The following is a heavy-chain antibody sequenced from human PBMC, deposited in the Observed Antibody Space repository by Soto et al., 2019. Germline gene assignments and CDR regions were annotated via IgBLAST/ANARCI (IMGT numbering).Heavy chain of an antibody. J-gene: IGHJ4*02. CDR2: IYYSGST. Sequence: QVQLQESGPGLVKPSQTLSLTCTVSGGSISTGGYYWTWIRQHPGKGLEWIGYIYYSGSTYYNPSLKSRVTISVDTSKNQFSLKLSSVTAADTAVYYCARGRSVTLFANWCQGTLVTVSS. CDR1: GGSISTGGYY. D-gene: IGHD4-17*01. CDR3: ARGRSVTLFAN. V-gene: IGHV4-31*03.